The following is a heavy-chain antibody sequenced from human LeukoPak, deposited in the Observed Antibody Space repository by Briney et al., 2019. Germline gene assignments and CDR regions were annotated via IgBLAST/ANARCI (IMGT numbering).Heavy chain of an antibody. CDR3: ARALPSPLYSGSYADAFDI. CDR1: GDSVSSNLAA. CDR2: TYYRSKWGN. D-gene: IGHD1-26*01. Sequence: SQTLSLTCAISGDSVSSNLAAWNWIRQSPSRGLEWLGRTYYRSKWGNDYAASVKSRITISADTFKNQFSLHLNSVTPEDTAVYYCARALPSPLYSGSYADAFDIWGQGTMVTVSS. J-gene: IGHJ3*02. V-gene: IGHV6-1*01.